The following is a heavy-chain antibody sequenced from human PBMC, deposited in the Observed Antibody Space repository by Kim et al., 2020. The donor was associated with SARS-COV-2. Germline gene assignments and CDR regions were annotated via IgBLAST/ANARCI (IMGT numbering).Heavy chain of an antibody. V-gene: IGHV3-30-3*01. CDR3: ARRGITMVRGVIITKTAWGMDV. CDR1: GFTFSSYA. J-gene: IGHJ6*02. Sequence: GGSLRLSCAASGFTFSSYAMHWVRQAPGKGLEWVAVISYDGSNKYYADSVKGRFTISRDNSKNTLYLQMNSLRAEDTAVYYCARRGITMVRGVIITKTAWGMDVWGQGTTVTVSS. D-gene: IGHD3-10*01. CDR2: ISYDGSNK.